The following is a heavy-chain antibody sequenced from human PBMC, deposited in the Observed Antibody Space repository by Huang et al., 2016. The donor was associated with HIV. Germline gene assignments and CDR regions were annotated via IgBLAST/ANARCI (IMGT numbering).Heavy chain of an antibody. Sequence: VQLVQSGAEVKKPGESLKISCKGSGYSFSSYWIAWVRQMPGKGLEWMGISLPDDLDTTYSPSFEGQVTISADKSIGTAYLQWSSLKASDTAMYYCARRFSSSSGYFDYWGQGSLVTVSS. CDR2: SLPDDLDT. J-gene: IGHJ4*02. D-gene: IGHD6-6*01. V-gene: IGHV5-51*01. CDR3: ARRFSSSSGYFDY. CDR1: GYSFSSYW.